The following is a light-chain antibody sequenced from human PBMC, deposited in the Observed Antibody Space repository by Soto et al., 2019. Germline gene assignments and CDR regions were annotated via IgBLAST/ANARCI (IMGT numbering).Light chain of an antibody. CDR2: GAS. J-gene: IGKJ1*01. Sequence: EIVLTQSPGTLSLSPGERATLSCRASQSVSSSYLAWYQQKPGQAPRLLIYGASSRATGIPDRFSGSGSGTDFPLTISRLEPEDFAVYYCQQYGSSSWTFVQGTKVEIK. V-gene: IGKV3-20*01. CDR3: QQYGSSSWT. CDR1: QSVSSSY.